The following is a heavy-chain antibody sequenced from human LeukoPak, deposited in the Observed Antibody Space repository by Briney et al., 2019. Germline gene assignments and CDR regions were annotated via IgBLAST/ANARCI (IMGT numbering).Heavy chain of an antibody. D-gene: IGHD3-10*01. CDR3: VRLLAGVKIYPDS. J-gene: IGHJ5*01. CDR1: EYSFTGYH. Sequence: ASVKVSCKVVEYSFTGYHLHWMRQAPGHGLEWMGRINPNTGHPVYAYKFQGRVAMTRDTSTSTAYMELSSLRSDDTAVYYCVRLLAGVKIYPDSWGQGTLVTVSS. V-gene: IGHV1-2*02. CDR2: INPNTGHP.